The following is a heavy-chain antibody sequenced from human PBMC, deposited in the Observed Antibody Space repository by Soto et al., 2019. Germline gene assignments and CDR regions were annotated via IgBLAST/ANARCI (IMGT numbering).Heavy chain of an antibody. Sequence: PGGSLRLSCAASGFTISGNAMNCVRQAPERGLEGVSYISSSSTNIHYADSVRGRFTISRDNAKKSLYLQMNSLRDEDTAVYRCARDLSWGSKWSNYMDVWRKGTTVTVSS. D-gene: IGHD2-15*01. J-gene: IGHJ6*03. CDR1: GFTISGNA. CDR2: ISSSSTNI. CDR3: ARDLSWGSKWSNYMDV. V-gene: IGHV3-48*02.